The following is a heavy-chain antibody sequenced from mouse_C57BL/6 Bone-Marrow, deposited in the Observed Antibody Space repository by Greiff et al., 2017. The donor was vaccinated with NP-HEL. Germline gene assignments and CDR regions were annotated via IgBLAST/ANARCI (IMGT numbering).Heavy chain of an antibody. V-gene: IGHV1-81*01. CDR3: ARDYGSSYAMDY. D-gene: IGHD1-1*01. CDR2: IYPRSGNT. Sequence: VKLMESGAELARPGASVKLSCKASGYTFTSYGISWVKQRTGQGLEWIGEIYPRSGNTYYNEKFKGKATLTADKSSSTAHMELRSLTSEDSAVYFCARDYGSSYAMDYWGQGTSVTVSS. CDR1: GYTFTSYG. J-gene: IGHJ4*01.